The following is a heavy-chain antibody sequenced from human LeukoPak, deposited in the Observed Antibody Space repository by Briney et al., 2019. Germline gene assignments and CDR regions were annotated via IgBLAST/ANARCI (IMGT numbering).Heavy chain of an antibody. Sequence: GGSLRLSCAASGFTFSSYSMNWVRQAPGKGLEWVSYISSSSSTIYYADSVKGRFTTSRDNAKNSLYLQMNSLRAEDTAVYYCARRAGAAAGAFDIWGQGTMVTVSS. J-gene: IGHJ3*02. CDR2: ISSSSSTI. CDR1: GFTFSSYS. V-gene: IGHV3-48*01. D-gene: IGHD6-13*01. CDR3: ARRAGAAAGAFDI.